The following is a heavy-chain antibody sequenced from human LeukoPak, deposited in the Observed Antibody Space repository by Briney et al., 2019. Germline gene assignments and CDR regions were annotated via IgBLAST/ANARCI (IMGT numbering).Heavy chain of an antibody. CDR1: GFTFSSFW. J-gene: IGHJ4*02. CDR2: IKQDGSET. Sequence: GGSLRLSCAASGFTFSSFWMSWVRQAPGKGLEWVANIKQDGSETYYVDSVKGRFTISRDNAKNSLYLQMNSLRAEDTAVYYCAITRDGSYSNFDNWGQGTLVTVSS. CDR3: AITRDGSYSNFDN. D-gene: IGHD3-10*01. V-gene: IGHV3-7*01.